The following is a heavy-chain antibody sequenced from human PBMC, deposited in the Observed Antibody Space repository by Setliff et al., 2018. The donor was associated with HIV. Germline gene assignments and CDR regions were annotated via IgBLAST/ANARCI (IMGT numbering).Heavy chain of an antibody. Sequence: SETLSLTCTVSGDSVSSRSYYWSWIRQPPGKGLEWIGYIYYSGSTNYNPSLKSRVTISVDTSKNHFSLKLRSVTAADTAVYHCAQLGMVDDFDYWGQGTLVTVSS. V-gene: IGHV4-61*03. J-gene: IGHJ4*02. CDR1: GDSVSSRSYY. CDR3: AQLGMVDDFDY. D-gene: IGHD1-1*01. CDR2: IYYSGST.